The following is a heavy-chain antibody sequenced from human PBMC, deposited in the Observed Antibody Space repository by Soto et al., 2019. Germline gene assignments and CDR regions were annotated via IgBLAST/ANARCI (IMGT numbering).Heavy chain of an antibody. V-gene: IGHV1-18*01. CDR3: ARDPLTRYCSGPSCYLGYAFDI. Sequence: QVQLVQSGAEVKKPGASVKVSCKASGYTFTSFGISWVRQAPRQGLEWMGWISAYNGNTKYAQKIQGRATITTDTPTSTAFMELRSLRSDDTAVYYCARDPLTRYCSGPSCYLGYAFDIWGQGTMVTVS. CDR2: ISAYNGNT. J-gene: IGHJ3*02. D-gene: IGHD2-2*01. CDR1: GYTFTSFG.